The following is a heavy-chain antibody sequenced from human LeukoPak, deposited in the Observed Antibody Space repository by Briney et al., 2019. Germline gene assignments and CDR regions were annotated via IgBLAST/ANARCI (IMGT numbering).Heavy chain of an antibody. CDR2: ISYDGSNK. CDR3: AGDPEASYFDY. CDR1: GFTFSSYA. J-gene: IGHJ4*02. V-gene: IGHV3-30-3*01. Sequence: GGSLRLSCAASGFTFSSYAMHWVRQAPGKGLEWVAVISYDGSNKYYADSVKGRFTISRDNSKNTLYLQMNSLRAEDTAVYYCAGDPEASYFDYWGQGTLVTVSS.